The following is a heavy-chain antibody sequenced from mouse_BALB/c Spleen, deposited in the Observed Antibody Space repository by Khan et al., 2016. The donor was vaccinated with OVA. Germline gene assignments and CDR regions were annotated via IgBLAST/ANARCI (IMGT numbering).Heavy chain of an antibody. CDR3: ARPAYDGYYDY. CDR2: ISTYSGNT. Sequence: QVQLQQSGPELVRPGVSVKISCKGSGYTFTDYAMYWVKQSHAKSLEWIGLISTYSGNTNYNQKFKGKATMTVDKSSSTAYMELARWTSEDSAIYYWARPAYDGYYDYWGQGTTLTVSS. D-gene: IGHD2-3*01. CDR1: GYTFTDYA. V-gene: IGHV1S137*01. J-gene: IGHJ2*01.